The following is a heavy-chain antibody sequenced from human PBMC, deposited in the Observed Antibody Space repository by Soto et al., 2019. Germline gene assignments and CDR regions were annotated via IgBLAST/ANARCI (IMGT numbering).Heavy chain of an antibody. V-gene: IGHV3-74*01. CDR1: GFTFSSYW. Sequence: GGSLRLSCAASGFTFSSYWMHWVRQAPGKGLVWVSRINSDGSSTSYADSVKGRFTISRDNAKNTLYLQMNSLRAEDTAVYYCASGGGGAARPHYYYMDVWGKGTTVTVSS. J-gene: IGHJ6*03. D-gene: IGHD6-6*01. CDR3: ASGGGGAARPHYYYMDV. CDR2: INSDGSST.